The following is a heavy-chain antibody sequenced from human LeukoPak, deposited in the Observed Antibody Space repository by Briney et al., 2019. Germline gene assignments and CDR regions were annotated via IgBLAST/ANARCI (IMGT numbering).Heavy chain of an antibody. V-gene: IGHV1-69*04. CDR2: IIPILGIA. J-gene: IGHJ3*02. Sequence: GSSVKVSCKASGGTFSSYAISWVRQAPGQGLEWMGRIIPILGIANYAQKFQGRVTITADKSTSTAYMELSSLRSEDTAVYYCARNIVVVVAAKGSYAFDIWGQGTMVTVSS. CDR3: ARNIVVVVAAKGSYAFDI. CDR1: GGTFSSYA. D-gene: IGHD2-15*01.